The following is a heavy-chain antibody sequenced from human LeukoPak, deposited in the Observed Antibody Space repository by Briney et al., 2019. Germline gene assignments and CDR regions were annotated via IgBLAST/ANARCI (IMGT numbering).Heavy chain of an antibody. CDR1: GYTFTNYG. D-gene: IGHD1-14*01. J-gene: IGHJ4*02. V-gene: IGHV1-18*01. CDR2: ISVYNGNT. CDR3: ARNVSAPSDHAGYFDY. Sequence: ASVKVSCKASGYTFTNYGISWVRQAPGQGLEWLGWISVYNGNTNYAQKVQARVTMTTDTSASTAYTELRSLRSDDTAVYYCARNVSAPSDHAGYFDYWGQGTLVTVSS.